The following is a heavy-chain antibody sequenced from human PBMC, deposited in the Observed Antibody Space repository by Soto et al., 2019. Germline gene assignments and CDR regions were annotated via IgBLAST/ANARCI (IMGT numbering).Heavy chain of an antibody. CDR1: GFIFDEYA. CDR2: ISWNSGNI. CDR3: AKGASTTVVAVDDS. V-gene: IGHV3-9*01. Sequence: EVQLVESGGGVVQPGRSLRLSCAASGFIFDEYAMHWVRQAPGKGLEWVSSISWNSGNIGYADSVKGRFTISRDNAKNSLSLQMNSVRGEHTALYYCAKGASTTVVAVDDSWGQGTLVTVSS. D-gene: IGHD4-17*01. J-gene: IGHJ4*02.